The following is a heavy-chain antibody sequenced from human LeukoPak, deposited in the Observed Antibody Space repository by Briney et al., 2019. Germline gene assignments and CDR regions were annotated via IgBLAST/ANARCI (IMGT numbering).Heavy chain of an antibody. CDR1: GGSISSYY. V-gene: IGHV4-59*08. CDR3: ARHSRTYYDFDY. D-gene: IGHD1-26*01. J-gene: IGHJ4*02. CDR2: IYYDGTT. Sequence: LETLSLTCTVSGGSISSYYWSWIRQPPGKGLEWVGYIYYDGTTNYNPSLKSRVTISVDTSKNQFSLKLSSVTAADTALYYCARHSRTYYDFDYWGQGTLVTVSS.